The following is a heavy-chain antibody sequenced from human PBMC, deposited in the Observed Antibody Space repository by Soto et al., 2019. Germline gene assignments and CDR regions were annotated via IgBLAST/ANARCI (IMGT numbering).Heavy chain of an antibody. CDR2: ISGSGGST. CDR3: AKGGNSWFDP. D-gene: IGHD1-7*01. V-gene: IGHV3-23*04. Sequence: VQLVESGGGLVKPGGSLRLSCAASGFTFSDYYMSWIRQAPGKGLEWVSAISGSGGSTYYADSVKGRFTISRDNSKNTLYLQMNSLRAEDTAVYYCAKGGNSWFDPWGQGTLVTVSS. J-gene: IGHJ5*02. CDR1: GFTFSDYY.